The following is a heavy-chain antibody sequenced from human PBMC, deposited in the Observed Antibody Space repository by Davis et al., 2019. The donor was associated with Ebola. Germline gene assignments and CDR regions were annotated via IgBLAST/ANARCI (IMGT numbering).Heavy chain of an antibody. CDR3: ARISRSSSPYYYYYGMDV. CDR1: GFTFSSYW. CDR2: IKQDGSEK. J-gene: IGHJ6*02. D-gene: IGHD6-6*01. V-gene: IGHV3-7*01. Sequence: GGSLRLSCAASGFTFSSYWMSWVRQAPGKGLEWVANIKQDGSEKYYVDSVKGRFTISRDNAKNSLYLQMNSLRAEDTAVYYCARISRSSSPYYYYYGMDVWGQGTTVTVSS.